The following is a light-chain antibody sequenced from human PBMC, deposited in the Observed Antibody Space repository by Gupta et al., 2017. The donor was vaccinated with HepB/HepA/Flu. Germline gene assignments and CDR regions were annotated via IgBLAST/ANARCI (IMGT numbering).Light chain of an antibody. Sequence: SSELTQDPAVSVALGQTVRITCQGNSLRSYYASWYQQKPGQAPVVVISGKNNRPSGIPDRFSGSNSGNTASLTITGAQAEDEADYYCNSRDSSGNLWVFGGGTKLTVL. CDR2: GKN. J-gene: IGLJ3*02. CDR1: SLRSYY. V-gene: IGLV3-19*01. CDR3: NSRDSSGNLWV.